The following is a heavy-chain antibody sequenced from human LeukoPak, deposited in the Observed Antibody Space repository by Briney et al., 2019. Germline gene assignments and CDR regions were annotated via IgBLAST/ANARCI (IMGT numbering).Heavy chain of an antibody. CDR3: AKDWHY. CDR1: GFTFNSTG. Sequence: GGSLRLSCAASGFTFNSTGMHWVRQAPGKGLEWVSFISYDGSIKYYAGSVRGRFSISRDNSKNTLYLQMNSLRAEDTAVYYCAKDWHYWGQGTLVTVSS. J-gene: IGHJ4*02. CDR2: ISYDGSIK. V-gene: IGHV3-30*18.